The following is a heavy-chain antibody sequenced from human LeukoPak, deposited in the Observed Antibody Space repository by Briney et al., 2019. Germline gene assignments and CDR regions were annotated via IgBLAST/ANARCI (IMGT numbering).Heavy chain of an antibody. V-gene: IGHV3-66*01. CDR2: IYSGGGT. J-gene: IGHJ1*01. D-gene: IGHD6-19*01. CDR3: ARDSSGPMY. Sequence: GGSLRLSCAASGFTVSSNYMSWVRQAPGKGLEWVSVIYSGGGTYYADSVKGRLTISRDNSKNTMYLQMNSLRGEDTGVYYCARDSSGPMYWGQGTLVTVSS. CDR1: GFTVSSNY.